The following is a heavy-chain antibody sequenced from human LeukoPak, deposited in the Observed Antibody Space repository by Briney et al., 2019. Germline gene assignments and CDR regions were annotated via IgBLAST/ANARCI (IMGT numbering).Heavy chain of an antibody. D-gene: IGHD4-17*01. J-gene: IGHJ4*02. CDR3: ARGRSTVADY. CDR2: ISSSGSTI. CDR1: GFTFSSYE. V-gene: IGHV3-48*03. Sequence: GGSLRLSCAASGFTFSSYEMNWVRQAPGKGLEWVSYISSSGSTIYYADSVKGRFTISRDNAKNSLYLQMNSLRAEDTAVYYCARGRSTVADYWGQGTLVTVSS.